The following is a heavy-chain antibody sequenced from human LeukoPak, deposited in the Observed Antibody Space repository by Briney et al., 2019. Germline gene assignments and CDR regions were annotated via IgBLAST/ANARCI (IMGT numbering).Heavy chain of an antibody. J-gene: IGHJ5*02. CDR2: IHTSGST. CDR1: GRFISIYY. V-gene: IGHV4-4*07. CDR3: ARGPDIVVVPAADLNWFDP. D-gene: IGHD2-2*01. Sequence: SQTLSLTCTVSGRFISIYYWSWIRHPAGKGLEWIGRIHTSGSTNYNPSLKGRTTMSVDTTKNQFSLKLSSVTAAETAVYYCARGPDIVVVPAADLNWFDPWGQGTLVTVSS.